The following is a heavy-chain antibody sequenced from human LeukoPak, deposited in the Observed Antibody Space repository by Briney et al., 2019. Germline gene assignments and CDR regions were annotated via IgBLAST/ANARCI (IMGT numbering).Heavy chain of an antibody. CDR1: GYTFTSFG. CDR3: TRDHCRGDNCPSFDY. Sequence: ASVKVSCKPSGYTFTSFGISWVRQAPGQGLEWTGWIGAYNGDTNYAQKFQGRVTMTTDTSTSTAYMDLRSLRSDDTAVYYCTRDHCRGDNCPSFDYWGQGTLVTVSS. D-gene: IGHD2-15*01. J-gene: IGHJ4*02. V-gene: IGHV1-18*04. CDR2: IGAYNGDT.